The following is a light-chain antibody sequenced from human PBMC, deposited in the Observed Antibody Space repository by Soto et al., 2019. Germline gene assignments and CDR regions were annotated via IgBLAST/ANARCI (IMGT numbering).Light chain of an antibody. CDR2: AAS. Sequence: EIVLMPSPGTLSLSPVERATLSCRASQALRRTYIAWYQQKPGQAPRLLIYAASSRATGIPDRFSGGGSGTDFTLTISRLEPEDSAVYYCQNHGTTFGQGTKVDIK. J-gene: IGKJ1*01. CDR1: QALRRTY. CDR3: QNHGTT. V-gene: IGKV3-20*01.